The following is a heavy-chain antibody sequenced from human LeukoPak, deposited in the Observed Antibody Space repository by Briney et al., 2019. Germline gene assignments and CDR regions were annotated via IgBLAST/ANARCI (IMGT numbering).Heavy chain of an antibody. CDR1: GSTFSSYA. D-gene: IGHD2-15*01. J-gene: IGHJ6*03. CDR3: ARDYRPLGSGYYMDV. CDR2: IIPIFGTG. Sequence: SVKVSCKASGSTFSSYAISWVRQAPGHRLKWMGGIIPIFGTGSSEQKSPRRVTITADESTSTAYMELSSMRSEDTAVYYCARDYRPLGSGYYMDVWGKGTTVTVSS. V-gene: IGHV1-69*13.